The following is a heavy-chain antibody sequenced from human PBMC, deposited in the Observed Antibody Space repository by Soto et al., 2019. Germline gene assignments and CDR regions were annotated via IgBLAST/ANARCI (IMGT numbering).Heavy chain of an antibody. CDR1: GYDFNTNW. CDR2: MYPGDSDT. J-gene: IGHJ4*02. CDR3: ARLPRDCNKTSCYYADH. V-gene: IGHV5-51*01. D-gene: IGHD3-3*01. Sequence: PGESLKISCRGSGYDFNTNWFGWVRQLPGRGLEWVGIMYPGDSDTRYNPSLQGHVTLSVDVTVSTAFPQWRSLETSDTGMYFCARLPRDCNKTSCYYADHWGQGTQVTVPQ.